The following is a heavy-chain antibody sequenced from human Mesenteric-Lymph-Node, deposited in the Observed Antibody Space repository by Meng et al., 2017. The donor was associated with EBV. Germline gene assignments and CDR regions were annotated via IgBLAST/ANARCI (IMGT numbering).Heavy chain of an antibody. CDR3: ARERLTNSGWDQEGFDY. V-gene: IGHV3-23*01. J-gene: IGHJ4*02. Sequence: EVQLLESGGGLVQPVESLRGSCAAAGFSFSSYAMSWVLQAPGKGLEWVSRISGSGYNTYHADSVKGRFSISRDNSKNTLFLQMNSLRAEETAVYYCARERLTNSGWDQEGFDYWGQGSLVTVSS. D-gene: IGHD6-19*01. CDR1: GFSFSSYA. CDR2: ISGSGYNT.